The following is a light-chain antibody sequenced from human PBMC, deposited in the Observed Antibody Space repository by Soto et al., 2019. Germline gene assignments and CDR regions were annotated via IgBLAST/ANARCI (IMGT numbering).Light chain of an antibody. Sequence: EFVLTQSPGTLSLSPGERATLSCRASQTVRNNYLAWYQQKPGQAPRLLIYDASSRATGIPDRFSGGGSGTEFTLTISSLQSEDFAVYYCQQYNNWPRTFGQGTKV. V-gene: IGKV3-20*01. CDR2: DAS. CDR1: QTVRNNY. CDR3: QQYNNWPRT. J-gene: IGKJ1*01.